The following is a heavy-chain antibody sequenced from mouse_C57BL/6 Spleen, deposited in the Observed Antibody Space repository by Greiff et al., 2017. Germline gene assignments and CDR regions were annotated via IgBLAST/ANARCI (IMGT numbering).Heavy chain of an antibody. CDR1: GFTFSDYG. CDR2: ISSGSSTI. V-gene: IGHV5-17*01. D-gene: IGHD2-3*01. CDR3: ARQWLLRGYFDG. J-gene: IGHJ1*03. Sequence: EVKLMESGGGLVKPGGSLKLSCAASGFTFSDYGMHWVRQAPEKGLEWVGYISSGSSTIYYADTVKGRFTISRDNATNTLFLQMTSLRSEDTAMYYCARQWLLRGYFDGWGTGTTVTVSS.